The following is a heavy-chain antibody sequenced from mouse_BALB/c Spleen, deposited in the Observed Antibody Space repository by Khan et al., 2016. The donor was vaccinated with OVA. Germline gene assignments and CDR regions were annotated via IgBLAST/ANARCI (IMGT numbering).Heavy chain of an antibody. V-gene: IGHV1S137*01. CDR1: GYTFTDYA. D-gene: IGHD2-12*01. CDR3: ARGSVNDRFAY. J-gene: IGHJ3*01. Sequence: QVQLQQSGPELVRPGVSVKISCKGSGYTFTDYAMHWVKQSHAKSLEWIGVISTHYGNVDSNQKFKGKATMTVDKSSNTAYMELARFTSEDPAIYYVARGSVNDRFAYWGQGTLVTVSA. CDR2: ISTHYGNV.